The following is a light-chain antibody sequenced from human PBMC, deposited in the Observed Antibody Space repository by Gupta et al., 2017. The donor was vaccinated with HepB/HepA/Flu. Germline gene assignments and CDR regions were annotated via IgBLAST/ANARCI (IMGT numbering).Light chain of an antibody. CDR3: QQRSNWPPLT. CDR1: QSVSSY. V-gene: IGKV3-11*01. CDR2: DAS. Sequence: EFVLTQSPATLSLSPGERATLPCRASQSVSSYLAWYQQKPGQAPRLLIYDASNRATGIPARCSGSGSGTDFTLTTSSLEPEDFAVYYCQQRSNWPPLTFGGGTKVEIK. J-gene: IGKJ4*01.